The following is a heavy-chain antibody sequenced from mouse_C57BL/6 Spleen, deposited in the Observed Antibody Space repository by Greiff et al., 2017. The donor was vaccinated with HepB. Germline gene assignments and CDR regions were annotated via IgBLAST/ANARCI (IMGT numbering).Heavy chain of an antibody. CDR2: IYPGDGDT. V-gene: IGHV1-80*01. D-gene: IGHD1-1*01. CDR1: GYAFSSYW. Sequence: VQLQQSGAELVKPGASVKISCKASGYAFSSYWMNWVKQRPGKGLEWIGQIYPGDGDTNYNGKFKGKATLTADQSSSTAYMQLSSLTSEDSAVYFCARRKPLLRDYAMDYWGQGTSVTVSS. CDR3: ARRKPLLRDYAMDY. J-gene: IGHJ4*01.